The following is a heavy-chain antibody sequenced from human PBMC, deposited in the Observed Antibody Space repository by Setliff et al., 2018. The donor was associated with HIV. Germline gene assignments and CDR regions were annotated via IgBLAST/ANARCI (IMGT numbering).Heavy chain of an antibody. V-gene: IGHV1-3*01. J-gene: IGHJ4*02. CDR3: VTAQWTVVLPAPRETHFES. D-gene: IGHD6-19*01. CDR1: GYTFKSYD. Sequence: GASVKVSCKTSGYTFKSYDINWVRQAPGQRPEWMARINAGNGNREYSPKFQGRVTITADTSASTMYMELSSLRSEDTAVYYCVTAQWTVVLPAPRETHFESWCQGTLVTVSS. CDR2: INAGNGNR.